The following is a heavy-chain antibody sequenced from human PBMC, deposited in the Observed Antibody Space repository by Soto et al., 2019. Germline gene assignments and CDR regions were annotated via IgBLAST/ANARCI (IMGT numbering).Heavy chain of an antibody. J-gene: IGHJ4*02. Sequence: EVQLVESGGGLVQPGGSLRLSCAASGFTFSSYWMTWVRQAPGRGLEWVANINEDGSVKGYADSVKGRFTISRDNARNSLNLQMNSLRAEDTAVYYCARDIPNGACYLDYWGQGTLVTVSS. CDR2: INEDGSVK. CDR3: ARDIPNGACYLDY. CDR1: GFTFSSYW. D-gene: IGHD1-26*01. V-gene: IGHV3-7*01.